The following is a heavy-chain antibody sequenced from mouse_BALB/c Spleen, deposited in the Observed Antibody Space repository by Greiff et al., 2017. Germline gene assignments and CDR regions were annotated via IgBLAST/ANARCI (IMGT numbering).Heavy chain of an antibody. Sequence: LVKTGASVKISCKASGYSFTGYYMHWVKQSHGKSLEWIGYISCYNGATSYNQKFKGKATFTVDTSSSTAYMQFNSLTSEDSAVYYCANYYDYDQGFAYWGQGTLVTVSA. V-gene: IGHV1S34*01. D-gene: IGHD2-4*01. CDR1: GYSFTGYY. CDR2: ISCYNGAT. J-gene: IGHJ3*01. CDR3: ANYYDYDQGFAY.